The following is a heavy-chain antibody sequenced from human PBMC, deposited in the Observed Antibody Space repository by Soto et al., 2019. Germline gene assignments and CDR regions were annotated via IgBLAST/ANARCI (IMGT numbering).Heavy chain of an antibody. V-gene: IGHV4-59*01. D-gene: IGHD3-10*01. Sequence: SETLSLTCTVSGGSIKSDYWSWIRQPPGKGLEWIGSIYYSGSTNSNPSLKSRVTMSVDTSKNQFSLKLSAVIAADTAIYYCARYSYGSDYYFDYWGQGTLVTVSS. CDR1: GGSIKSDY. J-gene: IGHJ4*02. CDR3: ARYSYGSDYYFDY. CDR2: IYYSGST.